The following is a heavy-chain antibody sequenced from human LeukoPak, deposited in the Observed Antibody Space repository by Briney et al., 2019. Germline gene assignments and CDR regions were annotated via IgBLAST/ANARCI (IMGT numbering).Heavy chain of an antibody. CDR3: ATDIYAEIRDGYETGRY. CDR1: GYTLTELS. D-gene: IGHD5-24*01. CDR2: FDPEDGET. J-gene: IGHJ4*02. Sequence: GASVKVSCKVSGYTLTELSMHWVRQAPGKGLEWMGGFDPEDGETIYAQKFQGRVTMTEDTSTDTAYMELSSLRSEDTAVYYCATDIYAEIRDGYETGRYWGQGTLVTVSS. V-gene: IGHV1-24*01.